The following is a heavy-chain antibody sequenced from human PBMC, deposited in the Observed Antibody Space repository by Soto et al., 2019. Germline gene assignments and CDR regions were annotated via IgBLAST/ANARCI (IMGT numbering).Heavy chain of an antibody. Sequence: GGSLRLSCAGSGFTFGNYAMSWVRQAPGKGLEWVSGISGSGGGNLCYADSVKGRFTISRDNSKNTLYLQMNSLRAEDTAVYYCAKARHSSTWYNFDFWGQGT. V-gene: IGHV3-23*01. CDR1: GFTFGNYA. J-gene: IGHJ4*02. CDR3: AKARHSSTWYNFDF. D-gene: IGHD2-2*01. CDR2: ISGSGGGNL.